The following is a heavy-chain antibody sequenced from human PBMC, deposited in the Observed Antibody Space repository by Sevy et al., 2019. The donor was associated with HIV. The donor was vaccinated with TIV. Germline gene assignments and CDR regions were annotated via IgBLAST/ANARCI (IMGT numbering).Heavy chain of an antibody. V-gene: IGHV1-24*01. Sequence: ASVKVSCKVSGYTLTELSMHWVRQAPGKGLEWMGGFDPEDGETIYAQKFQGRVTMTEDTSTDTAYMELSSLRSEDTAVYYCATRAGVYDSSGYTLSRYYGMDVWGQGTTVTVSS. CDR1: GYTLTELS. J-gene: IGHJ6*02. CDR3: ATRAGVYDSSGYTLSRYYGMDV. CDR2: FDPEDGET. D-gene: IGHD3-22*01.